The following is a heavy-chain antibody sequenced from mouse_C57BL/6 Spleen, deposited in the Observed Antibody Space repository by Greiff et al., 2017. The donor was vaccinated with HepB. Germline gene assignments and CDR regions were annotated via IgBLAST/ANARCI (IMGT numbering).Heavy chain of an antibody. V-gene: IGHV14-1*01. J-gene: IGHJ3*01. CDR2: IDPEDGDT. D-gene: IGHD1-1*01. CDR1: GFTIKDYY. Sequence: VQLQQSGAELVRPGASVKLSCTASGFTIKDYYMHWVQQRPEQGLEWIGRIDPEDGDTEYAPKFQGKATMTADTSSNTAYLQLSSLTSEDTAVYYCSYHYYGSSAWFAYWGQGTLVTVSA. CDR3: SYHYYGSSAWFAY.